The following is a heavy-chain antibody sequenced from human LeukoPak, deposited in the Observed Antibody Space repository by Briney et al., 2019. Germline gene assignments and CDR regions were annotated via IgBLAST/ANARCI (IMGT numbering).Heavy chain of an antibody. D-gene: IGHD3-22*01. J-gene: IGHJ4*02. CDR2: VYYSGNT. V-gene: IGHV4-34*01. CDR3: ARTSGRGSVDPGTSGYVDS. CDR1: GGSFSGYY. Sequence: TSETLSLTCAVYGGSFSGYYWSWIRQPPGKGLEWIGSVYYSGNTYYKSSLESRVTISVDTSNNRFSLKLNSVTAADTGTYYCARTSGRGSVDPGTSGYVDSWGQGSLVTVSS.